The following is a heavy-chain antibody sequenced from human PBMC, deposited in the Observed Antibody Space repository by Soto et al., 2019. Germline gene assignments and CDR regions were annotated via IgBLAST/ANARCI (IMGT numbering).Heavy chain of an antibody. Sequence: QVQLVQSGAEVKKPGSSVKVSCKASGGTFSSYAISWVRQAPGQGLEWMGGIIPIFGTANYAQKFQGRVTITADESTSTAYMELSSLRSEDTAVDYCARGPAEATLTGRYNWNTRKAQPPCDYWGQGTLVTVSS. J-gene: IGHJ4*02. CDR2: IIPIFGTA. D-gene: IGHD1-1*01. V-gene: IGHV1-69*01. CDR3: ARGPAEATLTGRYNWNTRKAQPPCDY. CDR1: GGTFSSYA.